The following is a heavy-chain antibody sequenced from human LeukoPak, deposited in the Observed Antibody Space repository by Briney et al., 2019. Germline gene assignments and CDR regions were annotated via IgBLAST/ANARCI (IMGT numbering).Heavy chain of an antibody. J-gene: IGHJ3*02. Sequence: QPGRSLRLSCAASGFTLSSYAMHWVRQAPGKGLEWVAVISYDGSNKYYADSVKGRFTISRDNSKNTLYLQMNSLRAEDTAVYYCARTYDFGRGPPGDAFDNRGPGTWVIVSA. CDR1: GFTLSSYA. CDR2: ISYDGSNK. V-gene: IGHV3-30-3*01. D-gene: IGHD3-3*01. CDR3: ARTYDFGRGPPGDAFDN.